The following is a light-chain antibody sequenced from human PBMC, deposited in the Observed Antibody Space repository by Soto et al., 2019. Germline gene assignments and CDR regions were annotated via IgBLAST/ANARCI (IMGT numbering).Light chain of an antibody. J-gene: IGLJ1*01. CDR2: EAS. CDR3: CAYAGTGTFYV. Sequence: QSVLTQPASVSESHGQSITISCTGTSNGIGNDNFVSWYQQHPGKAPKLLIYEASERPSGVSNRFPGSKSGYTASLTISGLQAEDEADYYCCAYAGTGTFYVFGPGTKVTVL. CDR1: SNGIGNDNF. V-gene: IGLV2-23*01.